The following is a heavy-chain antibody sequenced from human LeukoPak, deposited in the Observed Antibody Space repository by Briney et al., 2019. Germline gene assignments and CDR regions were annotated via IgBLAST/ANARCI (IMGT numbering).Heavy chain of an antibody. CDR3: TTYYVGEGGRGH. J-gene: IGHJ4*02. Sequence: NPSETLSLTCSVSGDSVSSAGYHWSWIRQAPGKGLEWIGHSGSPSYNPSLKSRVMISIDTSKNQFSLKVSTVTAADTAVYYCTTYYVGEGGRGHWGPGTLVTVSS. CDR2: SGSP. D-gene: IGHD2-21*01. CDR1: GDSVSSAGYH. V-gene: IGHV4-61*08.